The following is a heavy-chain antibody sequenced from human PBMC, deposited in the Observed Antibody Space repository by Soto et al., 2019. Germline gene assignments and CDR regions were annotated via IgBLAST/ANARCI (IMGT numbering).Heavy chain of an antibody. CDR2: IYPDDSDT. J-gene: IGHJ4*02. CDR1: GYSFTDYW. V-gene: IGHV5-51*01. Sequence: GESLKISCKGSGYSFTDYWIAWVRQLPGKGLEWMGIIYPDDSDTTYSPSFQGQVTISADKSISTACLQWSSLKASDTAMYYFARSVKPGIATAADYCGQGTLVTVSS. CDR3: ARSVKPGIATAADY. D-gene: IGHD6-13*01.